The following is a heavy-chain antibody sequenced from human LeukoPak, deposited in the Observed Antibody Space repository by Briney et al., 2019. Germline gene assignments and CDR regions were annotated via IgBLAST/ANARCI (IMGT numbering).Heavy chain of an antibody. V-gene: IGHV4-59*08. CDR1: GGSISSYY. D-gene: IGHD6-19*01. Sequence: SETLSLTCTASGGSISSYYWSWIRQPPGKGLEWIGNIYSSGSTNNNPSLESRVTISVDTSKNQFSLKLSSVTAADTAVYYCARRGYSTGWYYFDYWGQGTLVTVSS. CDR2: IYSSGST. J-gene: IGHJ4*02. CDR3: ARRGYSTGWYYFDY.